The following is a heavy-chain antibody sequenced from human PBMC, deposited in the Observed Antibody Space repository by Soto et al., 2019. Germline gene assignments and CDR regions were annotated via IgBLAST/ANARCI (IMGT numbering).Heavy chain of an antibody. Sequence: GGSLRLSCAASGFTFSSYAIHWVRQAPGKGLEWVAVISYDGANKYYAEYVKGRFTISRDSSKNTLYLQMNSLRAEDTAVYFCARGGYCNSTSCYRCGMDVWGQGTTVTVSS. D-gene: IGHD2-2*03. V-gene: IGHV3-30-3*01. J-gene: IGHJ6*02. CDR3: ARGGYCNSTSCYRCGMDV. CDR2: ISYDGANK. CDR1: GFTFSSYA.